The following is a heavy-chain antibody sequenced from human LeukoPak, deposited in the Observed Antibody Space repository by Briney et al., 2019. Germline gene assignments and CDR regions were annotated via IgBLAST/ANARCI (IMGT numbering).Heavy chain of an antibody. J-gene: IGHJ4*02. CDR1: GFTFSGYW. V-gene: IGHV3-74*01. Sequence: PGGSLRLSCAASGFTFSGYWMHWVRQVPGKGLVWVSHINNDGSSTSYADSVKGRFTISRDNAKNTLYLQMNSLRDEDTAVYYCARVRGGETIDLDYWGQGTLVTVSS. CDR3: ARVRGGETIDLDY. CDR2: INNDGSST. D-gene: IGHD3-16*01.